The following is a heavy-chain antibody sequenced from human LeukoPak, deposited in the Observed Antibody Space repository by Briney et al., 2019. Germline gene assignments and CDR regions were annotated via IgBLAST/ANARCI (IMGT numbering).Heavy chain of an antibody. CDR1: GGSISSSSYY. J-gene: IGHJ4*02. Sequence: SETLSLTCTVSGGSISSSSYYWGWIRQPPGKGLEWIGSIYYSGSTYYNPSLKSRVTISVDTSKNQFSLKLSSVTAADTAVYYCARGGLGTEAADHWGQGTLVTVSS. CDR2: IYYSGST. V-gene: IGHV4-39*01. D-gene: IGHD1-1*01. CDR3: ARGGLGTEAADH.